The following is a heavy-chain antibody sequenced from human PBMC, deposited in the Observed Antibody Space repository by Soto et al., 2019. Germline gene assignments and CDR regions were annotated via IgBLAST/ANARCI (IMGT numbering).Heavy chain of an antibody. CDR1: GGSFSGYQ. V-gene: IGHV4-34*01. CDR3: ARGLILSFGELSRRGGYYYYMDV. D-gene: IGHD3-10*01. J-gene: IGHJ6*03. CDR2: INDSGNI. Sequence: QVQLQQWGAGLLKPSETLSLTCAVYGGSFSGYQWSWIRQTPGKGLEWIGEINDSGNINYNPSLKRRVTIFLDTPKKQISVKLSSVTAADTAVYYCARGLILSFGELSRRGGYYYYMDVWGKGTTVIVSS.